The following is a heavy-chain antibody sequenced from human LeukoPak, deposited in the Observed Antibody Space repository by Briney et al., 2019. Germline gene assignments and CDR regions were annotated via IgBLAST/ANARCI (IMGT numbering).Heavy chain of an antibody. Sequence: PGGSLRLSCAASGFTVSSNYMSWVRQAPGKGLEWVSVIYSGGSTYYADSVKGRFTISRDNSKNTVYLQMNSLRVEDTAVYYCAKGSGSYEYYFDDWSQGTLVTVSS. D-gene: IGHD1-26*01. J-gene: IGHJ4*02. CDR3: AKGSGSYEYYFDD. CDR2: IYSGGST. CDR1: GFTVSSNY. V-gene: IGHV3-53*01.